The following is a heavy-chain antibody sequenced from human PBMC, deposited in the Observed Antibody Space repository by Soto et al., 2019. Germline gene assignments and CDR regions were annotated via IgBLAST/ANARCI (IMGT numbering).Heavy chain of an antibody. D-gene: IGHD2-2*01. Sequence: GASVKVSCKASGYTFTSYAMHWVRQAPGQRLEWMGWINAGNGNTKYSQKFQGRVTITRDTSASTAYMELSSLRSEDAAVYYCARVRNPEGTRLYYYMDVWGKGTTVTVSS. J-gene: IGHJ6*03. V-gene: IGHV1-3*01. CDR1: GYTFTSYA. CDR2: INAGNGNT. CDR3: ARVRNPEGTRLYYYMDV.